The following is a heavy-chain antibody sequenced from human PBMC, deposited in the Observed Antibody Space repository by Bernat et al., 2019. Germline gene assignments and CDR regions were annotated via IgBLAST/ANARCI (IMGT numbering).Heavy chain of an antibody. CDR3: AKDTFDYYGSGSHDY. Sequence: VQLVESGGGLVQPGGSLRLSCAGSGFTFSSYGMHWVRQAPGKGLEWVAVISYDGSNKYYAESVKGRITISRDNSKNTLYLQMNSLRAEETAVYYCAKDTFDYYGSGSHDYWGQGTLVTVS. CDR1: GFTFSSYG. V-gene: IGHV3-30*18. CDR2: ISYDGSNK. D-gene: IGHD3-10*01. J-gene: IGHJ4*02.